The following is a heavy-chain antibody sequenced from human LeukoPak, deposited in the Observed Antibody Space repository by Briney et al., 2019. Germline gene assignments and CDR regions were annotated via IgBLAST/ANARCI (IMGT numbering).Heavy chain of an antibody. Sequence: SETLSLTCAVYGGSFSGYYWSWIRRPPGKGLEWIGEINHSGSTNYNPSLKSRVTISVDTSKNQFSLKLSSVTAADTAVYYCAREGAAADYWGQGTLVTVSS. CDR1: GGSFSGYY. CDR2: INHSGST. V-gene: IGHV4-34*01. CDR3: AREGAAADY. D-gene: IGHD6-13*01. J-gene: IGHJ4*02.